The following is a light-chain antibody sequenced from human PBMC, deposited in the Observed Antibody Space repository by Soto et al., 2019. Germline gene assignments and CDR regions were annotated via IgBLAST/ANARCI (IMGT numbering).Light chain of an antibody. CDR2: YDT. CDR1: NIGSKS. CDR3: QVWDSSSEHVV. Sequence: SYELTQPPSVSVAPGKTARIICGGNNIGSKSVHWYQQKPGQAPVVVIYYDTDRPSGIPERFSGSNSGNTATLTISRVEAGDEADYYCQVWDSSSEHVVFGGGTKLTVL. J-gene: IGLJ2*01. V-gene: IGLV3-21*04.